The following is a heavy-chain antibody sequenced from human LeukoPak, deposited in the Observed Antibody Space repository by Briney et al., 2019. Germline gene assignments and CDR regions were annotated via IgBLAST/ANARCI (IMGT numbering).Heavy chain of an antibody. V-gene: IGHV1-18*01. CDR2: TSPNIGET. D-gene: IGHD1-7*01. CDR1: GYTFTTYA. Sequence: ASVKVSCKASGYTFTTYAISWVRLAPGQGLEWMGWTSPNIGETNFLQSFQGRVSVTTDTSTSTVYMELRSLRSDDTAVYYCARDRLEGMQELVYADYWGQGTLVTVSS. J-gene: IGHJ4*02. CDR3: ARDRLEGMQELVYADY.